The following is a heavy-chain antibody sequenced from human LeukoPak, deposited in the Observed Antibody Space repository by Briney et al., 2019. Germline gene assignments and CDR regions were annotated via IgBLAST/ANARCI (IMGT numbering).Heavy chain of an antibody. V-gene: IGHV4-59*12. D-gene: IGHD3-22*01. J-gene: IGHJ5*02. CDR1: GGSISSYY. CDR3: ARGTYYYDSSGYYSNWFDP. CDR2: IYYSGST. Sequence: SETLSLTCTVSGGSISSYYWSWIRQPPGKGLEWIGYIYYSGSTNYNPSLKSRVTISVDTSKNQFSLKLSSVTAADTAVYYCARGTYYYDSSGYYSNWFDPWGQGTLVTVSS.